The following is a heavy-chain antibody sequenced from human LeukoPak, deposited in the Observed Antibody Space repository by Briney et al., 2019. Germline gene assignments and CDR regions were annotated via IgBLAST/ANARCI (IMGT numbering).Heavy chain of an antibody. D-gene: IGHD4-17*01. J-gene: IGHJ6*03. CDR1: GYTFTTYG. Sequence: ASVKVSCKASGYTFTTYGISWVRQAPGHGLEWMGWISTFNGHTNYAQSRQDRVTMTTDTATSTVYTELSSLTLDDTAVYYCARVDTVNYYYYMDVWGKGTPVTVSS. CDR2: ISTFNGHT. CDR3: ARVDTVNYYYYMDV. V-gene: IGHV1-18*01.